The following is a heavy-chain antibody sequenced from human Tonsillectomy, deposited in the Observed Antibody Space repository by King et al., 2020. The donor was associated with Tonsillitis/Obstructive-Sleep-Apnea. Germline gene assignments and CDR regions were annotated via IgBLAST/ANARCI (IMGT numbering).Heavy chain of an antibody. J-gene: IGHJ4*02. D-gene: IGHD3-22*01. CDR3: AREYFYHSSGYYDY. V-gene: IGHV4-34*01. CDR1: GGSFSGYF. Sequence: VQLQQWGAGLLKPSETLSLTCAVYGGSFSGYFWSWIRQPPGKGLEWIGEINYRGSTNYNPSLKSRVTISLDTSKNQFSLNLNSVTAADTAVYYCAREYFYHSSGYYDYWGQGTLVTVSS. CDR2: INYRGST.